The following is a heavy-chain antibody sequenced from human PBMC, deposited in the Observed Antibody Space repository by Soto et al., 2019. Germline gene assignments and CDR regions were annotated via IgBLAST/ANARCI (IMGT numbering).Heavy chain of an antibody. D-gene: IGHD3-22*01. V-gene: IGHV4-39*02. Sequence: PSETLSLTCSVSGNSINSDKYYWGWIRQPPGKGLEWIGSIYFRGNTYYNPSLQTRVTISLDKSKNQFSLKLSSVTAADTAVYYCARDLLHSTRYFYDSSSVFDFWGQGTLVTVSS. CDR1: GNSINSDKYY. CDR3: ARDLLHSTRYFYDSSSVFDF. J-gene: IGHJ4*02. CDR2: IYFRGNT.